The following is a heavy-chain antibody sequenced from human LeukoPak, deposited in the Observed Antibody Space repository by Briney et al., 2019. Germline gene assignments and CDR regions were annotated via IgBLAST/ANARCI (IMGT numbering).Heavy chain of an antibody. CDR2: IYTCGST. CDR3: ARDRRGYYYGSGSYYDPYYFDY. CDR1: GGSISSYY. D-gene: IGHD3-10*01. V-gene: IGHV4-4*07. J-gene: IGHJ4*02. Sequence: PSETLSLTCTVSGGSISSYYWSWIRQPAGKGLEWIGRIYTCGSTNYNPSLKSRVTMSVDTSKNQFSLKLSSVTAADTAVYYCARDRRGYYYGSGSYYDPYYFDYWGQGTLVTVSS.